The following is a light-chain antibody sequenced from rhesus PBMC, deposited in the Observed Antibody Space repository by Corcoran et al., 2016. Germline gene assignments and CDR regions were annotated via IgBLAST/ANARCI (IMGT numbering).Light chain of an antibody. J-gene: IGKJ2*01. V-gene: IGKV1S12*01. Sequence: DIQMTQSPSALSASVGDRVTISCRASQHIYSNLAWYQQQPGKAPKLLIYAATSLQTGIPSRFSGSGSGTYFTLTISSLQPEDSAAYYCQHYYDNPYSFGQGTKVEIK. CDR2: AAT. CDR3: QHYYDNPYS. CDR1: QHIYSN.